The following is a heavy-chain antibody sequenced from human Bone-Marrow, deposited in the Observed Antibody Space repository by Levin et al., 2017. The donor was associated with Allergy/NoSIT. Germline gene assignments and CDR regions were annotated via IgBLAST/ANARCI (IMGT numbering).Heavy chain of an antibody. Sequence: GESLKISCKASGYTFTSYGISWVRQAPGQGLEWMGWISAYNGNTNYAQKLQGRVTMTTDTSTSTAYMELRSLRSDDTAVYYCARKDDEYYFDYWGQGTLVTVSS. V-gene: IGHV1-18*01. CDR3: ARKDDEYYFDY. CDR2: ISAYNGNT. D-gene: IGHD1-1*01. CDR1: GYTFTSYG. J-gene: IGHJ4*02.